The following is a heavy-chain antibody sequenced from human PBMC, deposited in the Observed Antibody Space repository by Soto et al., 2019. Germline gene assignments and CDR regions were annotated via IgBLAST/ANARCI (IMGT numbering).Heavy chain of an antibody. J-gene: IGHJ4*02. V-gene: IGHV3-23*01. D-gene: IGHD3-22*01. CDR2: ISGSGGST. Sequence: SLRLSCAASGFTFSSYAMSWVRQAPGKRLEWVSAISGSGGSTYYADSVKGRFTISRDNSKNTLYLQMNSLRAEDTAVYYCAKVFPPYYYDSSGYFLFDYWGQGTLVTVSS. CDR3: AKVFPPYYYDSSGYFLFDY. CDR1: GFTFSSYA.